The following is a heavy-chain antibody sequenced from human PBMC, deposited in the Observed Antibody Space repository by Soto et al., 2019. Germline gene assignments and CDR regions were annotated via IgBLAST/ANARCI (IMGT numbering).Heavy chain of an antibody. D-gene: IGHD6-13*01. CDR2: IIPIFGTA. J-gene: IGHJ6*02. CDR3: ARIPGIAAAGTMHYYYGMDV. V-gene: IGHV1-69*06. CDR1: GGTFSSYA. Sequence: SVKVSCKASGGTFSSYAISWVRQAPGQGLEWMGGIIPIFGTANYAQKFQGRVTITADKSTSTAYMELSSLRSEDTAVYYCARIPGIAAAGTMHYYYGMDVWGQGTTVTVSS.